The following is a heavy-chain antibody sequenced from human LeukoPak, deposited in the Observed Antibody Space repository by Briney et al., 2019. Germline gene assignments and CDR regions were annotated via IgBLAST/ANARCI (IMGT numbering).Heavy chain of an antibody. V-gene: IGHV4-59*01. Sequence: SETLSLTCTFSGGSISSFYWSWIGQPPGQGLEWIGYIYYIGSTNYNPSLKSRVTISVDASKNQFSLKLSSVTAADTAVYSCARDLGRAFDIWGQGTMVTVSS. CDR2: IYYIGST. CDR1: GGSISSFY. CDR3: ARDLGRAFDI. J-gene: IGHJ3*02.